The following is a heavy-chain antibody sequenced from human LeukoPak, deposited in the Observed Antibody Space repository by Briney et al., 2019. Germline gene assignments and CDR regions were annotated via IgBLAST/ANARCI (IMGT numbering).Heavy chain of an antibody. Sequence: SETLSLTCTVSGGSISSGGYNWSWIRQHPGKGLECIGYIYYSGSTYYNPSLKSRVTISVNTSKNQFSLKLSSVTAADTAVYYCARGSYVGPTSGYFDYWGQGTLVTVSS. V-gene: IGHV4-31*03. CDR3: ARGSYVGPTSGYFDY. CDR2: IYYSGST. CDR1: GGSISSGGYN. J-gene: IGHJ4*02. D-gene: IGHD1-26*01.